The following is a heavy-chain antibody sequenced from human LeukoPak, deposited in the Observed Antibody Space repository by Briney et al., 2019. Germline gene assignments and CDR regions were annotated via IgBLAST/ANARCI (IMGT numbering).Heavy chain of an antibody. Sequence: SETLSLTCTVSGDSINNYYWSWIRQPPGKGLEWIGYIYYSGSTNYNPSLKSRVTISVYTSKNQFSLKLSSVTAADTAVYYCAREGSSTTLNGYYYYYYMDVWGKGTTVTISS. J-gene: IGHJ6*03. CDR2: IYYSGST. D-gene: IGHD2/OR15-2a*01. CDR1: GDSINNYY. V-gene: IGHV4-59*01. CDR3: AREGSSTTLNGYYYYYYMDV.